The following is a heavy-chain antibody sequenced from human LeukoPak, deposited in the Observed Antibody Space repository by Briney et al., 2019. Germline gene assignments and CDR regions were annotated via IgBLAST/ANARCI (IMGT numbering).Heavy chain of an antibody. CDR3: ARLERIVGATTGY. CDR1: GYTFTGYY. CDR2: INPNSGGT. J-gene: IGHJ4*02. Sequence: ASVKVSCKASGYTFTGYYMHWVRQAPGQGLEWMGWINPNSGGTNYAQKFQGRVTMTRDTSISTAYMELSRLRSDDTAVYYCARLERIVGATTGYWGQGTLVTVSS. V-gene: IGHV1-2*02. D-gene: IGHD1-26*01.